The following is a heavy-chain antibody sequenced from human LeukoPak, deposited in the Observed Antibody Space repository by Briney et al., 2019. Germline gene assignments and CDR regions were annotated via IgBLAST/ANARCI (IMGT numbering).Heavy chain of an antibody. D-gene: IGHD2-2*01. CDR1: GFTFDDYA. Sequence: GGSLRLSCAASGFTFDDYAMHWVRQAPGKGLEWVSGISWNSGSIGYADSVKGRFTISRDNAKNSLYLQMNSLRAEDTALYYCAKSCSSTSCPIDYRGQGTLVTISS. J-gene: IGHJ4*02. CDR2: ISWNSGSI. CDR3: AKSCSSTSCPIDY. V-gene: IGHV3-9*01.